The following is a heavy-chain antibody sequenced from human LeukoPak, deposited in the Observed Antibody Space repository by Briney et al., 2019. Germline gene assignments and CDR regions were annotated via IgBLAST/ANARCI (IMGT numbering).Heavy chain of an antibody. CDR1: GYSFTDYW. J-gene: IGHJ3*02. V-gene: IGHV5-51*01. D-gene: IGHD3-10*01. CDR2: IYPGDSDT. Sequence: GESLKISCKASGYSFTDYWIGWVRQMPGKGLEWVGLIYPGDSDTRYSPSFQGQVTMSADKSISTAYLQWRSLKASDTAMYYCARYYGGNIFDIWGQGTMVTVSS. CDR3: ARYYGGNIFDI.